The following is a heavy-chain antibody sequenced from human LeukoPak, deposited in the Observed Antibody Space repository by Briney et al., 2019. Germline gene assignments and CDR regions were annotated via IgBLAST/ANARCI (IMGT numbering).Heavy chain of an antibody. V-gene: IGHV3-7*03. CDR2: IKQDGSEK. CDR3: ARDGPAAGLYFDY. J-gene: IGHJ4*02. D-gene: IGHD6-13*01. Sequence: PGGSLRLSCAASGFIFSSYWMNWIRQTPGKGLEWVASIKQDGSEKYYVDAVQGRFTISRDNAKNSLYLQMNSLRAEDTAVYYCARDGPAAGLYFDYWSQGMLVTVSS. CDR1: GFIFSSYW.